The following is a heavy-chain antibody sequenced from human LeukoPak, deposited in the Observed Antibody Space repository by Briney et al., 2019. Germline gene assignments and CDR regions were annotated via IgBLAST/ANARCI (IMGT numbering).Heavy chain of an antibody. V-gene: IGHV3-30-3*01. D-gene: IGHD3-9*01. Sequence: GGSLRLSCAASGFTFSSYAMPWVRQAPGKGLEWVAVISQDGSNKYYADSVKGRFTISRDNAKNTLYLQMNSLRAEDTAVYYCARASRAGTYYDILTGYHIPMHCYYYYGMDVWGQGTTVTVSS. CDR2: ISQDGSNK. CDR3: ARASRAGTYYDILTGYHIPMHCYYYYGMDV. CDR1: GFTFSSYA. J-gene: IGHJ6*02.